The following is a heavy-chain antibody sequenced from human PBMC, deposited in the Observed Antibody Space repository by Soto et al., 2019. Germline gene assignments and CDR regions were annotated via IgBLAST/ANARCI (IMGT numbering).Heavy chain of an antibody. CDR2: ISTDNGNT. Sequence: QVQLVQSGAEVKKPGASVKVSCKASGYTFNNFGISWVRQAPGQGLEWMGWISTDNGNTNYAQKLEGRVTMTTDTYTTTAYMELRGLRLDDTAVYYCARWADASGDWYFGSLDTWGQGTLVTVST. CDR3: ARWADASGDWYFGSLDT. V-gene: IGHV1-18*01. CDR1: GYTFNNFG. D-gene: IGHD6-19*01. J-gene: IGHJ3*01.